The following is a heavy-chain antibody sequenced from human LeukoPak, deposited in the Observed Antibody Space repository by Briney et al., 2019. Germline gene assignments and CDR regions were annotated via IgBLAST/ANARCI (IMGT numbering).Heavy chain of an antibody. J-gene: IGHJ3*02. V-gene: IGHV3-30*02. CDR1: GFTFSSYG. CDR3: AELGGGSYSADAFDI. CDR2: IRYDGSNK. Sequence: GGSLRLSCAASGFTFSSYGMHWVRQAPGKGLEWVAFIRYDGSNKYYADSVKGRFTISRDNSKNTLYLQMNSLRAEDTAVYYCAELGGGSYSADAFDIWGQGTMVTVSS. D-gene: IGHD1-26*01.